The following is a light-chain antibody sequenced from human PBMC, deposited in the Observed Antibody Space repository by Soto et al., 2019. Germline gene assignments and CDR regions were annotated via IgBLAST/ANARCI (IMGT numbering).Light chain of an antibody. CDR1: QTISSY. CDR2: AAS. V-gene: IGKV1-39*01. J-gene: IGKJ1*01. CDR3: QQTYSTPSTWT. Sequence: DIQMTQSPSSLSASVGDRVTITCRASQTISSYLNWYQQTPGRAPKLLIYAASSLQGGVPSRFSGSGSGTDFTLTISSLQPEDFATFYCQQTYSTPSTWTFGQRTKLEIK.